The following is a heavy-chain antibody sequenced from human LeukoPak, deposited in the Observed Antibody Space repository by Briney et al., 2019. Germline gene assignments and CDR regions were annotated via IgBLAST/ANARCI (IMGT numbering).Heavy chain of an antibody. V-gene: IGHV3-15*01. J-gene: IGHJ6*03. D-gene: IGHD4-11*01. CDR2: IKSKIDGGTT. CDR3: TTDHQTTVYPYYYYYYMDV. Sequence: GGSLRLSCAASGFTFTNAWMSWVRQAPGKGLEWVGRIKSKIDGGTTDYAAPVKGRFTISRDDSKNTLYLQMNSLKTEDTAVYYCTTDHQTTVYPYYYYYYMDVWGKGTTVTVSS. CDR1: GFTFTNAW.